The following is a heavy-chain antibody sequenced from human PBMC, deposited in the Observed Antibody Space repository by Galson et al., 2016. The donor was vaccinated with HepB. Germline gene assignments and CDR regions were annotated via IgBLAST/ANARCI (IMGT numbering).Heavy chain of an antibody. CDR3: ARSFQASYFDY. J-gene: IGHJ4*02. V-gene: IGHV5-51*01. CDR2: IYPGDSDT. CDR1: GYRFSSYY. Sequence: QSGAEVKKPGESLKISCKGSGYRFSSYYIAWVRQMPGKGLEWMGIIYPGDSDTRYSPSFQGQVTISADKSITPAYLQWSSLKASDTAIYYCARSFQASYFDYVGQGALITCSS.